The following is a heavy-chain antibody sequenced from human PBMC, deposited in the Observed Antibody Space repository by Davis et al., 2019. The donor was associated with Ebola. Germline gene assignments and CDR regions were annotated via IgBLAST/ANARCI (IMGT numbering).Heavy chain of an antibody. Sequence: AASVKVSCKASGYTFTSYGISWVRQAPGQGLEWMGWISAYNGNTNYAQKLQGRVTMTTDTSTNTAYMEVNTLSFEDTAVYYCVREDVGQHVPVEWGQGTLVTVSS. CDR2: ISAYNGNT. D-gene: IGHD6-6*01. CDR1: GYTFTSYG. CDR3: VREDVGQHVPVE. V-gene: IGHV1-18*01. J-gene: IGHJ1*01.